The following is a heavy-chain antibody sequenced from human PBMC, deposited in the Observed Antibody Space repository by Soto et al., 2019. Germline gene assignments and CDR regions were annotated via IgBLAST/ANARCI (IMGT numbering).Heavy chain of an antibody. J-gene: IGHJ3*02. V-gene: IGHV1-18*01. CDR2: ISAYNGNT. Sequence: ASVKVSCKASGYTFTSYGISWVRQAPGQGLEWMGWISAYNGNTNYAKKLQGRVTMTTDTSTSTAYMELRSLRSDDTAVYYCARSLHGYCSGGSCGAFDIWGQGTMVTVSS. CDR1: GYTFTSYG. D-gene: IGHD2-15*01. CDR3: ARSLHGYCSGGSCGAFDI.